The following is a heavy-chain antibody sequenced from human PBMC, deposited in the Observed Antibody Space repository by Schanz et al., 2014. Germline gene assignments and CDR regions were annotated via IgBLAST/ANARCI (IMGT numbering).Heavy chain of an antibody. CDR3: ARDRRNADLDY. D-gene: IGHD1-1*01. CDR1: GFTFSSYS. Sequence: EVQLVESGGGVVQPGRSLRLSCAASGFTFSSYSMNWVRQAPGKGLEWVSYISSSSSTRYYADSVKGRFTISRDNAKNSLYLEMNSLRAEDTALYYCARDRRNADLDYWGQGTLVTVSS. J-gene: IGHJ4*02. V-gene: IGHV3-48*01. CDR2: ISSSSSTR.